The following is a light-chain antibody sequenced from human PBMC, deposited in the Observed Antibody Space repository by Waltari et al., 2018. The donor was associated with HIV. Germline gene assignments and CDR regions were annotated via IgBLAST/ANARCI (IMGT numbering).Light chain of an antibody. Sequence: QSALTQPPSASGFPGQSVTISCTGTSSDVGSSNYVAWYQQYPGKAPKLLIYEITKRPSGVPDRFSGSKSGNTASLTVSGLQAEDEADYYCNSSAGGDTLVFGGGTKLTVL. CDR2: EIT. CDR1: SSDVGSSNY. J-gene: IGLJ3*02. CDR3: NSSAGGDTLV. V-gene: IGLV2-8*01.